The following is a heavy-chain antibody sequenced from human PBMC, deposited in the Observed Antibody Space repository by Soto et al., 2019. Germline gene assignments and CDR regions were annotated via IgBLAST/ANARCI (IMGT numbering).Heavy chain of an antibody. Sequence: PGGSLRLSCAASGFTFSSYWMSWVRQAPGKGLEWVANIKQDGSSTSYADSVKGRFTISRDNAKNTLYLQMNSLRAEDTAVYYCAKSNWFDPWGQGSLVTVSS. CDR2: IKQDGSST. CDR3: AKSNWFDP. J-gene: IGHJ5*02. CDR1: GFTFSSYW. V-gene: IGHV3-7*02.